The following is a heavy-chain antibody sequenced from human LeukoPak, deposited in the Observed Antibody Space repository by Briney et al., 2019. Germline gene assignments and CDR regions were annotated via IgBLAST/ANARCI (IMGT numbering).Heavy chain of an antibody. D-gene: IGHD3-22*01. CDR3: ARDHHDSRGYYFVDY. CDR1: GFTLSAYS. Sequence: GGSLRLPCAASGFTLSAYSMNWVRQAPGKGLEWVSYISGGGSTIYYADSVKGRFTISRDNAKNSLYLQMSSLRADDTAVYYCARDHHDSRGYYFVDYWGQGTLVTVSS. J-gene: IGHJ4*02. V-gene: IGHV3-48*04. CDR2: ISGGGSTI.